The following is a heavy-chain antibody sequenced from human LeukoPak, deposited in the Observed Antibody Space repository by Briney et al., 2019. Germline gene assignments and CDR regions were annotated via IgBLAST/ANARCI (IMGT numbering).Heavy chain of an antibody. CDR3: AKDLVIQLWLGAFDI. J-gene: IGHJ3*02. CDR2: ISGDGGST. Sequence: GGSLRLSCAAPGFTFDDYAMHWVRQAPGEGLEWVSLISGDGGSTYYADSAKGRFTISRDNSKNSLNLQMNSLRTEDTALYYCAKDLVIQLWLGAFDIWGQGTMVTVSS. V-gene: IGHV3-43*02. CDR1: GFTFDDYA. D-gene: IGHD5-18*01.